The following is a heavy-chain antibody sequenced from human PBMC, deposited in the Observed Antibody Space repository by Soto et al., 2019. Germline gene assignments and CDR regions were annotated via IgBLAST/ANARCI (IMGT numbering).Heavy chain of an antibody. Sequence: QVQLVQSGAEVKKPGASVKVSCKASGYTFTSYGISWVRQAPGQGLEWMGWISAYNGNTNYAQKLQGRVTMTTDTSTSTAYMELRSLRSDDTAVYYCARDRRSPRRYYGSGSYPPDYYYGMDVWGQGTTVTVSS. CDR3: ARDRRSPRRYYGSGSYPPDYYYGMDV. V-gene: IGHV1-18*01. CDR2: ISAYNGNT. J-gene: IGHJ6*02. D-gene: IGHD3-10*01. CDR1: GYTFTSYG.